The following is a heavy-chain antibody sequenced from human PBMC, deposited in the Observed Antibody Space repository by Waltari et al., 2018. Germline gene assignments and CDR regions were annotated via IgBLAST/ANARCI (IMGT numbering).Heavy chain of an antibody. CDR3: ARDCEDIVVVAVGGAFDI. D-gene: IGHD2-15*01. J-gene: IGHJ3*02. CDR2: IIPIFGTA. Sequence: QVQLVQSGAEVKKPGSSVKVSCKASGGTFSSYAISWVRQAPGQGLEWMGRIIPIFGTANYAQKFQGRVTITADKSTSTAYMELSSLRSEDTAVYYCARDCEDIVVVAVGGAFDIWGQGTMVTVSS. V-gene: IGHV1-69*08. CDR1: GGTFSSYA.